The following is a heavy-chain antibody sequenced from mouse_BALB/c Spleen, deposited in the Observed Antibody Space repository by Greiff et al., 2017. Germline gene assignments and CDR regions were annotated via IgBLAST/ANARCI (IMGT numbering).Heavy chain of an antibody. CDR3: TRRFSRAMDY. CDR1: GYTFTSYY. V-gene: IGHV1S81*02. CDR2: INPSNGGT. J-gene: IGHJ4*01. Sequence: VQLQQPGAELVKPGASVKLSCKASGYTFTSYYMYWVKQRPGQGLEWIGGINPSNGGTNFNEKFKSKATLTVDKSSSTAYMQLSSLTSEDSAVYYCTRRFSRAMDYWGQGTSVTVSS.